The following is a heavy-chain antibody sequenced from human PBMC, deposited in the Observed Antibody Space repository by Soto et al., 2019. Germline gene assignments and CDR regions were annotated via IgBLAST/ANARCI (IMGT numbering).Heavy chain of an antibody. J-gene: IGHJ4*02. CDR3: ARGYSSSWYHRPERPAQFDY. CDR1: GGSISSGDYY. D-gene: IGHD6-13*01. V-gene: IGHV4-30-4*02. CDR2: IYYSGST. Sequence: SETLSLTCTVSGGSISSGDYYWSWIRHPPGKGLEWIGYIYYSGSTYYNPSLKSRVTISVDTSKNQFSLKLSSVTAADTAVYYCARGYSSSWYHRPERPAQFDYWGQGTLVTVST.